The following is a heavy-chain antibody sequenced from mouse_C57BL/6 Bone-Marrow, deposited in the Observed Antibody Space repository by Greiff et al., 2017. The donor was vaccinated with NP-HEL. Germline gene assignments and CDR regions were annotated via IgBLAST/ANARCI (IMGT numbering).Heavy chain of an antibody. CDR2: IDPSDSYT. CDR3: AREGLLSLYAMDY. D-gene: IGHD2-12*01. CDR1: GYTFTSYW. Sequence: QVQLQQPGAELVRPGTSVKLSCKASGYTFTSYWMHWVKQRPGQGLEWIGVIDPSDSYTNYNQKFKGKATLTVDTSSSTAYMQLSSLTSEDSAVYYCAREGLLSLYAMDYWGQGTSVTVSS. V-gene: IGHV1-59*01. J-gene: IGHJ4*01.